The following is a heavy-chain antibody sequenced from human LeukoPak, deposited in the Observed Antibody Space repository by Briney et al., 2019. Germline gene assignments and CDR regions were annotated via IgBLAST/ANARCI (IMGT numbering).Heavy chain of an antibody. CDR3: QSRYLEWLLEY. V-gene: IGHV4-59*08. Sequence: PSETLPLTCTVSGGSISRYYWSWIRRPPGKGLEWIGYIDDSGNTNYNPSLKSQVTISVDKSKNQFSLRLSSVTAADTAVYYCQSRYLEWLLEYWGQGTLVTVSS. CDR2: IDDSGNT. CDR1: GGSISRYY. J-gene: IGHJ4*02. D-gene: IGHD3-3*01.